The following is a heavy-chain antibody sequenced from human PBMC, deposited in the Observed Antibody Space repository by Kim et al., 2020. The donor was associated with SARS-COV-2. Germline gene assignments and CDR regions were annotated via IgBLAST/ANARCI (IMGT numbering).Heavy chain of an antibody. CDR2: INSDGSST. Sequence: GSLRLSCTASGFTFSSYWMHWVRQAPGKGLVWVSRINSDGSSTSYADSVKGRFTISRDNAKNTLYLQMNSLRAEDTAVYYCARDIAVFWFDPWGQGTLVTVSS. D-gene: IGHD6-19*01. J-gene: IGHJ5*02. V-gene: IGHV3-74*01. CDR3: ARDIAVFWFDP. CDR1: GFTFSSYW.